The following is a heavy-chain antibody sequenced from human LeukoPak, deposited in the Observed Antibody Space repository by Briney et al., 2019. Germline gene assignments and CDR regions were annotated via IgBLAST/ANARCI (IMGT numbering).Heavy chain of an antibody. J-gene: IGHJ4*02. CDR1: GGSISSYY. D-gene: IGHD4-17*01. CDR3: ARDYGDHRVDY. CDR2: IYYSGST. V-gene: IGHV4-59*08. Sequence: SETLSLTCTVSGGSISSYYWSWIRQHPGKGLEWIGYIYYSGSTNYNPSLKSRVTISVDTSKNQFSLKLSSVTAADTAVYYCARDYGDHRVDYWGRGTLVTVSS.